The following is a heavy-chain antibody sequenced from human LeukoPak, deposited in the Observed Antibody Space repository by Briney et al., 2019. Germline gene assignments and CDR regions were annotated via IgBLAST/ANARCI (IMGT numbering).Heavy chain of an antibody. V-gene: IGHV4-61*02. CDR3: ARDIYLTSRPWDDAFDI. J-gene: IGHJ3*02. CDR1: GGSISSGSYY. Sequence: SQTLFLTCTVSGGSISSGSYYWSWIRQPAGKGLEWIGRIYTSGSTNYNPSLKSRVTISVDTSKNQFSLKLSSVTAADTAVYYCARDIYLTSRPWDDAFDIWGQGTMVTVSS. D-gene: IGHD2-2*02. CDR2: IYTSGST.